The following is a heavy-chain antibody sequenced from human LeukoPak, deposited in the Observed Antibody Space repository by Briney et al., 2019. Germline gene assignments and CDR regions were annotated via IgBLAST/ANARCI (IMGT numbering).Heavy chain of an antibody. D-gene: IGHD2/OR15-2a*01. CDR3: VSFYETY. CDR1: GFSFRTYN. CDR2: ISYNGGYI. J-gene: IGHJ4*02. Sequence: PGGSLRLSCTASGFSFRTYNLHWVRQAPGKGLEWVAVISYNGGYIHYEDSVKGRFTISRDDSKNTLSLQMNSLRAEDTAVYYCVSFYETYWGRGTLVTVSS. V-gene: IGHV3-33*01.